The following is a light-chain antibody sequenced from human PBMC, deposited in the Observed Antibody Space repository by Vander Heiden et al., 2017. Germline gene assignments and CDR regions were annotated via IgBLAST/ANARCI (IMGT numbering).Light chain of an antibody. CDR1: NNNVGFHG. CDR2: RDY. V-gene: IGLV10-54*04. CDR3: SAWDSSLNAVV. Sequence: QAGLTQPPSVSKDLRQTATLTCTGNNNNVGFHGAAWLQHHQGHPPRLLTYRDYNRPSGISERFSASRSGSTASLTITGLQPEDEADYYCSAWDSSLNAVVFGGGTKLTVL. J-gene: IGLJ2*01.